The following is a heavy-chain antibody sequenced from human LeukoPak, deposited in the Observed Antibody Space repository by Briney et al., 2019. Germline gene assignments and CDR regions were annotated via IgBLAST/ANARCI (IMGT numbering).Heavy chain of an antibody. J-gene: IGHJ4*02. D-gene: IGHD3-3*01. V-gene: IGHV3-21*01. Sequence: GGSLRLSCEASGFTFNTYSMNWARQAPGKGLEWVSSISSSSSYIYYADSVKGRFTISRDNAKNSLYLQMNSLRAEDTAVYYCARGDYDFWSGYFGPTSVYWGQGTLVTVSS. CDR2: ISSSSSYI. CDR3: ARGDYDFWSGYFGPTSVY. CDR1: GFTFNTYS.